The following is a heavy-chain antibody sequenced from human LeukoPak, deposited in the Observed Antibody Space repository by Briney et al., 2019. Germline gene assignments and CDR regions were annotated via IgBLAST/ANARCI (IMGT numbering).Heavy chain of an antibody. V-gene: IGHV3-21*01. CDR3: ARVWNQYFDY. D-gene: IGHD1-14*01. CDR1: GFTFSSYS. J-gene: IGHJ4*02. CDR2: ISSSSSYI. Sequence: PGGSLRLSCAASGFTFSSYSMNWVRQAPGKGLEWVSSISSSSSYIYYADSVKGRFTISRDNAKNSLYLQMNNLRAEDTAVYYCARVWNQYFDYWGQGTLVTVSS.